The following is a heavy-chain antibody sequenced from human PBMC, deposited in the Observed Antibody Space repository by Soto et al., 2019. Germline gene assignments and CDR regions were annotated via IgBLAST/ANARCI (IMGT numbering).Heavy chain of an antibody. D-gene: IGHD3-3*01. V-gene: IGHV5-51*01. Sequence: GESLKISCKGSGYSFTSYWIGWVRQMPGKGLEWMGIIYPGDSDTRYSPSFQGQVTISADKSISTAYLQWSSLKASDTAMYYCARHSAPLYYDFWSGFRSAPKDYYYYYGMDVWGQGTTVTVSS. CDR3: ARHSAPLYYDFWSGFRSAPKDYYYYYGMDV. J-gene: IGHJ6*02. CDR2: IYPGDSDT. CDR1: GYSFTSYW.